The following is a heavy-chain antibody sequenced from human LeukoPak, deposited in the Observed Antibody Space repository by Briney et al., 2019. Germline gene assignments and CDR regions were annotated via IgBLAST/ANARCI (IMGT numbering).Heavy chain of an antibody. Sequence: ASVKVSCKASGYTFTSYYMHWVRQAPGQGLEWMGIIDPSGGSTTYAQNFQGRVTMTRDTSTSTVYMNLTSLRSEDTAVYYCARSEFSRAIWFDPWGQGTLVTVSS. V-gene: IGHV1-46*01. J-gene: IGHJ5*02. CDR1: GYTFTSYY. CDR3: ARSEFSRAIWFDP. D-gene: IGHD6-6*01. CDR2: IDPSGGST.